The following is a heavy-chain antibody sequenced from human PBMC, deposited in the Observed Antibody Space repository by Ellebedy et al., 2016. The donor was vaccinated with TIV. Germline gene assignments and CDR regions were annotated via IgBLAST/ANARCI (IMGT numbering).Heavy chain of an antibody. Sequence: AASVKVSCKAAGYTFPGYYMHWVRQAPGQGLEWMGWINPNSGATNYTQELHGRVALPRDTSISTAYLELSSLTSDDTAVDYCATGGRLSATRVLNWPFDYWGQGTLVSVS. CDR1: GYTFPGYY. CDR3: ATGGRLSATRVLNWPFDY. V-gene: IGHV1-2*02. CDR2: INPNSGAT. J-gene: IGHJ4*02. D-gene: IGHD1-20*01.